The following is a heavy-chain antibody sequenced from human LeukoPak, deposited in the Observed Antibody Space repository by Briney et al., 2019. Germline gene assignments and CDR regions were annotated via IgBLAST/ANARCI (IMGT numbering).Heavy chain of an antibody. J-gene: IGHJ4*02. CDR3: ASGTIPDSGSDY. D-gene: IGHD2-2*01. V-gene: IGHV4-4*02. CDR2: IFHDGST. CDR1: SGSISNNNW. Sequence: SETLSLTCAVSSGSISNNNWWSWVRQPPGKGLEWIGEIFHDGSTTYNPYLRSRVTISVDKSANQFSLKLSSVTAADTAVYYCASGTIPDSGSDYWGQGTLVTVSS.